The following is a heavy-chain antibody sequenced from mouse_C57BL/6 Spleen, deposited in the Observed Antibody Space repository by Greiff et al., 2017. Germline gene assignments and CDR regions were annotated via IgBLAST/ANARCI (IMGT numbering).Heavy chain of an antibody. V-gene: IGHV1-55*01. J-gene: IGHJ2*01. CDR2: IYPGSGST. D-gene: IGHD2-14*01. CDR1: GYTFTSYW. CDR3: ARRYVSSYVGY. Sequence: QVQLQQPGAELVKPGASVQMSCKASGYTFTSYWITWVKQRTGQGLEWIGDIYPGSGSTNYNEKFKSKATLTADTSSSTAYMHLSSLTSEVSSVYYCARRYVSSYVGYGGQGTTLTVSS.